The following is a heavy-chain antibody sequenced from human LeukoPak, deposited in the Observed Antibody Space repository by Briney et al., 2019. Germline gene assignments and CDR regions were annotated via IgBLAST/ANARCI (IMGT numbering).Heavy chain of an antibody. J-gene: IGHJ5*02. CDR2: INPNNGGT. CDR3: AREGGWFDP. V-gene: IGHV1-2*02. CDR1: GYSFTGYY. Sequence: ASVKVSCKASGYSFTGYYIHWVRQAPGQGLEWEGWINPNNGGTNYAQNFQGRVTMTRDTSISTAYMELSSLISDDTAVYYCAREGGWFDPWGQGTLVTVSS. D-gene: IGHD3-16*01.